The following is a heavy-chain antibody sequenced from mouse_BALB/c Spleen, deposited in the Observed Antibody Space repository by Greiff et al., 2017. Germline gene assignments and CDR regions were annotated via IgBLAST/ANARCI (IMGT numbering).Heavy chain of an antibody. CDR3: AREGVPYYYAMDY. Sequence: EVKLMESGGGLVKPGGSLKLSCAASGFTFSDYYMYWVRQTPEKRLEWVATISDGGSYTYYPDSVKGRFTISRDNAKNNLYLQMSSLKSEDTAMYYCAREGVPYYYAMDYWGQGTSVTVSS. V-gene: IGHV5-4*02. J-gene: IGHJ4*01. CDR2: ISDGGSYT. CDR1: GFTFSDYY.